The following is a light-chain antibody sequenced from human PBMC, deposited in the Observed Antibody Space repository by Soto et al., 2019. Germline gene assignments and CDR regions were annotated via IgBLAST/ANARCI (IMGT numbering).Light chain of an antibody. Sequence: EIVLTQSPGTLSLSPGERATLSCRASQSVSISSLAWYQQKPGQAPRLLIYGASSRATGIPDRISGGGSGTDFTLTISRLEPEDFAVYYCQQYATSPRTFGQGTKWEI. CDR1: QSVSISS. J-gene: IGKJ1*01. CDR2: GAS. CDR3: QQYATSPRT. V-gene: IGKV3-20*01.